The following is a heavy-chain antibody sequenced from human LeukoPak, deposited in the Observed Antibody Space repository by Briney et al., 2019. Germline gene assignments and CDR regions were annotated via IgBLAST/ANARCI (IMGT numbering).Heavy chain of an antibody. V-gene: IGHV4-34*01. Sequence: SETLSLTCAVYGGSFSDYYWSWIRQPPGKGLEWIGEINHSGSTNYNPSLKSRVTISVDTSKNQFSLKLSSVTAADTAVYYCARVGYYYGSGSPHWGQGTLVTVSS. CDR2: INHSGST. CDR3: ARVGYYYGSGSPH. CDR1: GGSFSDYY. D-gene: IGHD3-10*01. J-gene: IGHJ4*02.